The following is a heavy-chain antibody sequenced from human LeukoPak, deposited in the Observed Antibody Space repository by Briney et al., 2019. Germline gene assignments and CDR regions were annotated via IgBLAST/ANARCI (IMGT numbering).Heavy chain of an antibody. CDR2: INHSGST. CDR3: ARRAITMIVVVRYYFDY. J-gene: IGHJ4*02. Sequence: PSETLSLTCAVYGGSFSGYYWSWIRQPPGKGLEWIGEINHSGSTNYNPSLKSRVTISVDTSKNQFSLKLSSVTAADTAVYYCARRAITMIVVVRYYFDYWGQGTLDTVSS. V-gene: IGHV4-34*01. D-gene: IGHD3-22*01. CDR1: GGSFSGYY.